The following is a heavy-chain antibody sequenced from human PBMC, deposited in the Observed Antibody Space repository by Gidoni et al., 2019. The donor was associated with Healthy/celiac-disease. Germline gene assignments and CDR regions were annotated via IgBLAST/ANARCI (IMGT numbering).Heavy chain of an antibody. V-gene: IGHV4-61*02. CDR3: ARDQNYGSGSYFDY. CDR2: IYTRGST. Sequence: QVQLQESGPGLVKPSQTLSLTCTVSGGSISRGSYYWIWIRQPAGKGLEWSGRIYTRGSTNYNPSLKSRVTISVDTSKNQFSLKLSSVTAADTAVYYCARDQNYGSGSYFDYWGQGTLVTVSS. J-gene: IGHJ4*02. D-gene: IGHD3-10*01. CDR1: GGSISRGSYY.